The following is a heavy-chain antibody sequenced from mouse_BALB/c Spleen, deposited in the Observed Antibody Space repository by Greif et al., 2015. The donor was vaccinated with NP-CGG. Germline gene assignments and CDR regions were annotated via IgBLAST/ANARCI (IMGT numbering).Heavy chain of an antibody. D-gene: IGHD1-1*01. CDR3: NAWDYYGSSFAY. Sequence: VQLQQSGAELVRSGASVKLSCTASGFNIKDYYMHWVKQRPEQGLEWIGWIDPENGDTEYAPKFQGKATMTADTSSNTAYLQLSSLTSEDTAVYYCNAWDYYGSSFAYWGQGTLVTVSA. CDR2: IDPENGDT. V-gene: IGHV14-4*02. J-gene: IGHJ3*01. CDR1: GFNIKDYY.